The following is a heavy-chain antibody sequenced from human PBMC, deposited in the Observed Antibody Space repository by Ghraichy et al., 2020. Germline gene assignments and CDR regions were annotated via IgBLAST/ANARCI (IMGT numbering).Heavy chain of an antibody. CDR1: GFTFSSYA. CDR3: ARGRALFDY. D-gene: IGHD3-10*01. V-gene: IGHV3-30-3*01. Sequence: GESLNISCAASGFTFSSYAMHWVRQAPGKGLEWVAVISYDGSNKYYADSVKGRFTISRDNSKNTLYLQMNSLRAEDTAVYYCARGRALFDYWGQGTLVTVSS. CDR2: ISYDGSNK. J-gene: IGHJ4*02.